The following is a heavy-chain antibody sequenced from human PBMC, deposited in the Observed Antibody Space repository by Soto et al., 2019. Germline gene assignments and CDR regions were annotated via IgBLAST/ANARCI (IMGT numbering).Heavy chain of an antibody. V-gene: IGHV5-51*01. CDR2: IYPADSDT. CDR1: GYRFSIFW. J-gene: IGHJ4*02. Sequence: PGAYLTLSWKGSGYRFSIFWLGWVRQMPGKGLEWMGVIYPADSDTRYSPSFEAQVTISADKSFSTVYLQWSSLKASDTAMYYCARPGYDSSDYHCYYWGQGTLVTVSS. CDR3: ARPGYDSSDYHCYY. D-gene: IGHD3-22*01.